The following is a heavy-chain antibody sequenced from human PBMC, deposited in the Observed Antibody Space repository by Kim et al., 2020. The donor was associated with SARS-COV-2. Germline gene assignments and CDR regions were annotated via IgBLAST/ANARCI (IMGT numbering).Heavy chain of an antibody. CDR1: GFTFSSYS. Sequence: GGSLRLSCAASGFTFSSYSMNWVRQAPGKGLEWVSSISSSSSYIYYADSVKGRFTISRDNAKNSLYLQMNSLRAEDTAVYYCARDPRLTRYFDWPWGRFDPWGQGTLVTVSS. CDR2: ISSSSSYI. D-gene: IGHD3-9*01. V-gene: IGHV3-21*01. CDR3: ARDPRLTRYFDWPWGRFDP. J-gene: IGHJ5*02.